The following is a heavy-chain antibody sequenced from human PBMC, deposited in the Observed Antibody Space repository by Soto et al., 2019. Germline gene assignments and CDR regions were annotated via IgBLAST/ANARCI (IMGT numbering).Heavy chain of an antibody. Sequence: EVQLVESGGGLVQPGGSLRLSCAASGFTFSSYEMNWVRQAPGKGLEWVSYISSSGSTIYYADSVKGRFTISRDNAKNSLYLQMNSLRAEDTAVYYCVRVQKPSIVVVTALDYWGQGTLVTVSS. CDR1: GFTFSSYE. D-gene: IGHD2-21*02. CDR3: VRVQKPSIVVVTALDY. J-gene: IGHJ4*02. CDR2: ISSSGSTI. V-gene: IGHV3-48*03.